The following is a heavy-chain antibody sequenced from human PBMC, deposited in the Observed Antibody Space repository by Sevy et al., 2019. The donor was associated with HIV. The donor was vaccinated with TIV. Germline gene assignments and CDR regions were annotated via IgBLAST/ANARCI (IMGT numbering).Heavy chain of an antibody. CDR1: GFTFSDDR. V-gene: IGHV3-7*01. D-gene: IGHD2-15*01. CDR2: IKQDGSQK. Sequence: GGSLRLSCAASGFTFSDDRMSWVRQAPGKGLEWVANIKQDGSQKYYVDSVKGRFTISRDNAKNSLYLQMNSLRAEDTAVYYCARGGWHSGYWGQGTLVTVSS. J-gene: IGHJ4*02. CDR3: ARGGWHSGY.